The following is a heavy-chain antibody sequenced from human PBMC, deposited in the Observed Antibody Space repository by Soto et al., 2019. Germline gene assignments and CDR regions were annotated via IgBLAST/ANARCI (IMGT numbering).Heavy chain of an antibody. Sequence: SETLSLTCTVSGGSISSYYWSWIRQPPGKGLEWIGYIYYSGSTNYNPSLKSRVTISVDTSKNQFSLKLSSVTAADTAVYYCGGDKMSGLFDPWGQGTLVTVSS. V-gene: IGHV4-59*01. CDR1: GGSISSYY. D-gene: IGHD3-3*01. CDR2: IYYSGST. J-gene: IGHJ5*02. CDR3: GGDKMSGLFDP.